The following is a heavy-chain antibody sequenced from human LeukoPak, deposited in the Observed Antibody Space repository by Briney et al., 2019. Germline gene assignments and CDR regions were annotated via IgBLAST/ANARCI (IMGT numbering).Heavy chain of an antibody. Sequence: GGSLRLSCVASGFTFSSHWMHWVRQVPGKGLMWVSRINGDGSRIHYGDSVKGRFTISRDNAKNTLYLQMTSLRGDDTAIYFCPRDAWGGRTKFDSWGHGSLVTVSS. CDR2: INGDGSRI. CDR1: GFTFSSHW. CDR3: PRDAWGGRTKFDS. J-gene: IGHJ4*01. D-gene: IGHD3-16*01. V-gene: IGHV3-74*01.